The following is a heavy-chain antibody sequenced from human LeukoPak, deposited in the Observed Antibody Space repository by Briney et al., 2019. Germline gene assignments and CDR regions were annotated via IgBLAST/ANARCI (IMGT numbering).Heavy chain of an antibody. CDR2: IKQDGSEK. Sequence: GGSLRLSCAASGFTFSSYWMSWVRQAPGKGLEWVANIKQDGSEKYYLDSVKGRFTVSRDNAKNSLYLQMNSLRAEDTAVYYCARDGYDILTGRFDYWGQGTLVTVSS. J-gene: IGHJ4*02. V-gene: IGHV3-7*01. CDR1: GFTFSSYW. CDR3: ARDGYDILTGRFDY. D-gene: IGHD3-9*01.